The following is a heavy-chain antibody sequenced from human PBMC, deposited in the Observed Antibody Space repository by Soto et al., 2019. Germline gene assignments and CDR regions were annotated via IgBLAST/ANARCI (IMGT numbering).Heavy chain of an antibody. CDR1: GYTFNIYG. CDR3: ARDRVPKSSGFFPFDY. V-gene: IGHV1-18*01. D-gene: IGHD3-22*01. CDR2: ISAFNGKT. J-gene: IGHJ4*01. Sequence: QIQLVQSGAEVKKPGASVKVSCKASGYTFNIYGINWVRQAPGQRLEWMGWISAFNGKTNYAQNVQGRVTMTTDTSTSTAYVELRSLRSDDTAVYYCARDRVPKSSGFFPFDYWGHGTLVTVSS.